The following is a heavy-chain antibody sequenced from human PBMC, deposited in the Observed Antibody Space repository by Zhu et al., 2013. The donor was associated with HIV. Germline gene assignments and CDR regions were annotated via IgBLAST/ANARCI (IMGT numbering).Heavy chain of an antibody. J-gene: IGHJ6*03. CDR3: ARDIGIVGTSRYYYYMDV. CDR2: INPNSGGT. D-gene: IGHD1-26*01. Sequence: QVQLVQSGSEVKKAGASVKVSCKASGYTFTGYYIHWVRQAPGQELEWMGWINPNSGGTNHAQEFQGRVTMTRDTSISTAYMELSRLRSDDTAVFYCARDIGIVGTSRYYYYMDVWGKGQRSTVSS. CDR1: GYTFTGYY. V-gene: IGHV1-2*02.